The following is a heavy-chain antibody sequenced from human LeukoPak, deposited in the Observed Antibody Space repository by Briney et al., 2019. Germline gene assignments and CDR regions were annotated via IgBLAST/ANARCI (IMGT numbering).Heavy chain of an antibody. CDR1: GGTFSSYA. CDR3: ARDSPGFHVVVTASLDY. V-gene: IGHV1-69*01. J-gene: IGHJ4*02. CDR2: IIPIFGTA. D-gene: IGHD2-21*02. Sequence: ASVKVSCKASGGTFSSYAISWVRQAPGQGLEWMGGIIPIFGTANYAQKFQGRVTITADESTSTAYMELSSLRSEDTAVYYCARDSPGFHVVVTASLDYWGQGTLVTVSS.